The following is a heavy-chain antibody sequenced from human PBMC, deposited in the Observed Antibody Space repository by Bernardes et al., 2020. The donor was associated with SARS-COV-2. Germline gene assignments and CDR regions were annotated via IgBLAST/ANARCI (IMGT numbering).Heavy chain of an antibody. CDR3: ARAATTSPPEIGD. J-gene: IGHJ1*01. CDR1: GFTFRNYG. Sequence: VGSLRLSCAASGFTFRNYGMHWVRQAPGKGLEWLAVIWYDGSSKLYADSVKDRFTISRDNSKNTLYLQINSLRAEDMAVYYWARAATTSPPEIGDWSQGNLVTVSS. D-gene: IGHD4-4*01. V-gene: IGHV3-33*08. CDR2: IWYDGSSK.